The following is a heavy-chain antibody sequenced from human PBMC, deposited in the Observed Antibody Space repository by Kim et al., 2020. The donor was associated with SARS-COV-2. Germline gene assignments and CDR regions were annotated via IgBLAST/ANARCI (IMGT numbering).Heavy chain of an antibody. CDR3: ARAPGRLMVRGVPPPLYGMDV. CDR1: GYTFTSYG. CDR2: ISAYNGNT. V-gene: IGHV1-18*04. Sequence: ASVKVSCKASGYTFTSYGISWVRQAPGQGLEWMGWISAYNGNTNYAQKLHGRVTMTTDTSTSTAYMELRSLRSDDTAVYYCARAPGRLMVRGVPPPLYGMDVWGQGTTVTVSS. D-gene: IGHD3-10*01. J-gene: IGHJ6*02.